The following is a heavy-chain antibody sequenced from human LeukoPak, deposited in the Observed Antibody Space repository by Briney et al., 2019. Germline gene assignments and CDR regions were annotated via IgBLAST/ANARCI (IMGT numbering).Heavy chain of an antibody. CDR3: ASGAMGGGYNPYYYYGMDV. D-gene: IGHD5-24*01. CDR1: GGTFSSYA. J-gene: IGHJ6*02. Sequence: GASVKVSCKASGGTFSSYAISWVRQAPGQGLEWMGRIIPIFGIANYAQKFQGRVTITADKSTSTAYMELSSLRSEDTAVYYCASGAMGGGYNPYYYYGMDVWGQGTTVTVSS. V-gene: IGHV1-69*04. CDR2: IIPIFGIA.